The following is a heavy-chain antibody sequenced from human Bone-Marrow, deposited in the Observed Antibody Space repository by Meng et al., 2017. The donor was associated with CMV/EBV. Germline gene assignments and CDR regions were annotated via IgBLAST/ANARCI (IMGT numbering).Heavy chain of an antibody. V-gene: IGHV3-9*03. D-gene: IGHD3-22*01. CDR1: GFTFDDYA. CDR2: ISWNSGTI. CDR3: AKSPIGNYCDNCGYLVYFDY. J-gene: IGHJ4*02. Sequence: GGSLRLSCAASGFTFDDYAMHWVRQAPGKGLEWVSGISWNSGTIGYADSVKGRFTISRDNAKNSLYLQMNSLRAEDMAFYYCAKSPIGNYCDNCGYLVYFDYWGRGTLVTVSS.